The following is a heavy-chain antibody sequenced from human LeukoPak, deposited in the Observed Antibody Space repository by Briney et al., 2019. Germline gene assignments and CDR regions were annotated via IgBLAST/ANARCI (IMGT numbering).Heavy chain of an antibody. J-gene: IGHJ4*02. D-gene: IGHD5-18*01. V-gene: IGHV3-23*01. CDR3: AKVSRQLGYVFDY. Sequence: GGSLRLSCAASGFTFSSYAMSWVRQAPGKGLEWVSAISGSGGNTYYADSVKGRFTISRDNSKNTLYLQMNSLRAEDTAVYYCAKVSRQLGYVFDYWGQGTLATVSS. CDR2: ISGSGGNT. CDR1: GFTFSSYA.